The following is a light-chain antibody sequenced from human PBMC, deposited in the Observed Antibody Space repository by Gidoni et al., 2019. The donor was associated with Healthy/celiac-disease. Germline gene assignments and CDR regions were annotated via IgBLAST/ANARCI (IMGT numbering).Light chain of an antibody. V-gene: IGKV1-39*01. Sequence: DIQMTQSPSPLSASVGDRVTITCRASQSISSYLNWYQQKPGKAPKLLIYAASSLQSWVPSRFSGSGSGTDFTLTISSLQPEDFATYYCQQSYSTLWTFGQGTKVEIK. CDR1: QSISSY. J-gene: IGKJ1*01. CDR2: AAS. CDR3: QQSYSTLWT.